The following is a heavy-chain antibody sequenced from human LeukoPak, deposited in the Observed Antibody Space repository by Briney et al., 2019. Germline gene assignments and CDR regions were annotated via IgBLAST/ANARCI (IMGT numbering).Heavy chain of an antibody. J-gene: IGHJ4*02. CDR3: AKDGVPSRYFGRNYFDY. D-gene: IGHD2-8*01. CDR2: ISSSGSTK. CDR1: GFTFSDYY. V-gene: IGHV3-11*04. Sequence: GGSLRLSCAASGFTFSDYYMSWIRQAPGKGLEYVSLISSSGSTKYYADSVKGRFTISRDNAKNSLYLLMNSLRAEDTAVYYCAKDGVPSRYFGRNYFDYWGQGTLVTVSS.